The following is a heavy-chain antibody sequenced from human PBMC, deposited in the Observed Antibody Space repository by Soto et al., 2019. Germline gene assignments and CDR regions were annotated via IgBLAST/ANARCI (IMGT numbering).Heavy chain of an antibody. Sequence: SETLSLTCAVYGGSFSCYYWSWIRQPPGKGLEWIGEINHSGSTNYNPSLKSRVTISVDTSKNQFSLKLSSVTAADTAVYYCARGSNRVTIFGVVITSDYFDYWGQGTLVTVSS. CDR1: GGSFSCYY. CDR2: INHSGST. D-gene: IGHD3-3*01. J-gene: IGHJ4*02. V-gene: IGHV4-34*01. CDR3: ARGSNRVTIFGVVITSDYFDY.